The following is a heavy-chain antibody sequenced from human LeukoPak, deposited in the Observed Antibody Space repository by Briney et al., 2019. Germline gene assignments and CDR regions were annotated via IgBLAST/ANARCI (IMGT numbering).Heavy chain of an antibody. CDR1: GFTVSSNY. CDR3: ARGRIGYSDY. CDR2: IYSGGST. Sequence: GGSLRLSCAASGFTVSSNYMTRVRQAPGKGLEWVSVIYSGGSTDYADSVKGRFTISRDNSKNTLYLQMNSLRAEDTAVYYCARGRIGYSDYWGQGTLVTVYS. D-gene: IGHD2-15*01. V-gene: IGHV3-66*02. J-gene: IGHJ4*02.